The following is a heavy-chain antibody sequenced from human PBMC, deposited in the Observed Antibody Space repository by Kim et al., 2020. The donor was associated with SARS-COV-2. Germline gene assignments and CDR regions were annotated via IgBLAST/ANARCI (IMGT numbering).Heavy chain of an antibody. J-gene: IGHJ5*02. CDR3: ARDGSGSYGGFDP. D-gene: IGHD3-10*01. V-gene: IGHV4-30-2*01. Sequence: YSPSLKSRVTIAVVRSKNQCSLKLSSVTAADTAVYYCARDGSGSYGGFDPWGQGTLVTVSS.